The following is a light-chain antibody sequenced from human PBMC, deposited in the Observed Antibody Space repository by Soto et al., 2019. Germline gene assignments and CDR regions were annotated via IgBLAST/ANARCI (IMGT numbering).Light chain of an antibody. Sequence: EIVLTQAPGTLSLSPGERATLSCRASQTIINNYLAWYQQKPGQAPRLLIHDASGRATGIPDRFSGSGSGTDFTLTISRLEPEDSAVYYCQQCATSPLTFGQGTKVEIK. CDR1: QTIINNY. CDR3: QQCATSPLT. CDR2: DAS. J-gene: IGKJ1*01. V-gene: IGKV3-20*01.